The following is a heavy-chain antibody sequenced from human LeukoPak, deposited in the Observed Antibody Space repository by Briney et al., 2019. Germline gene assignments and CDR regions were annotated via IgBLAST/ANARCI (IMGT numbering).Heavy chain of an antibody. CDR3: ARHIGGGIEDMDV. CDR1: GGSIGTYY. CDR2: IYVTGT. Sequence: SETLSLTCTVSGGSIGTYYWSWVRQSPGTGLEWVGYIYVTGTRYNPYLQSRVTISVDRSRNQFFLKMTSVTAADTAVYYCARHIGGGIEDMDVWGRGTKVTVSS. V-gene: IGHV4-59*08. J-gene: IGHJ6*03. D-gene: IGHD3-16*02.